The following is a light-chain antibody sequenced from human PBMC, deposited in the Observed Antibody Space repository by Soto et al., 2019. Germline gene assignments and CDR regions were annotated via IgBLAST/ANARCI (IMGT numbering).Light chain of an antibody. V-gene: IGLV1-40*01. CDR2: GNN. CDR1: SSNIGAGHD. CDR3: QSYDSSLSGSSV. Sequence: QSVLTQPPSVSGAPGQSVTISCTGSSSNIGAGHDVHWYQQFPGTAPKVLIYGNNNRPSGVPDRFSGSKSGISASLAITGLQAEDEADYYCQSYDSSLSGSSVFGTGTKVTVL. J-gene: IGLJ1*01.